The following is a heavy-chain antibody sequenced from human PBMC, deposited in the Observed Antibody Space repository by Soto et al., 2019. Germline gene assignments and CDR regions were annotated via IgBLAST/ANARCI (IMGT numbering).Heavy chain of an antibody. CDR1: GGTFSSYA. D-gene: IGHD3-22*01. CDR2: IIPIFGTA. CDR3: ARDRGGYYDSSGYKNNLAFDI. Sequence: SVKVSCKASGGTFSSYAISWVRQAPGQGLEWMGGIIPIFGTANYAQKFQGRVTITADGSTSTAYMELSSLRSEDTAVYYCARDRGGYYDSSGYKNNLAFDIWGQGTMVTVSS. V-gene: IGHV1-69*13. J-gene: IGHJ3*02.